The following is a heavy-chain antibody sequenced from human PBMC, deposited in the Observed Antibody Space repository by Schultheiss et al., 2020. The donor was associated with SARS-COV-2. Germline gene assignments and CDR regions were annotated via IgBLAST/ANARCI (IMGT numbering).Heavy chain of an antibody. Sequence: GGSLRLSCAASGFTFSSYWMSWVRQAPGKGLEWVANIKSDGTEEYYVESVRGRFTVSRDNAQNTLFLEMNSLRVEDTAVYYCARDHPPSTAGLDLWGQGTMVTVSS. V-gene: IGHV3-7*01. CDR3: ARDHPPSTAGLDL. D-gene: IGHD2-2*01. J-gene: IGHJ3*01. CDR1: GFTFSSYW. CDR2: IKSDGTEE.